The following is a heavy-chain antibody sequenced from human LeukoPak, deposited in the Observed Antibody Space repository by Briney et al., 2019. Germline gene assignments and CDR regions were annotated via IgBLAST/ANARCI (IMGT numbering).Heavy chain of an antibody. J-gene: IGHJ4*02. V-gene: IGHV4-30-4*08. D-gene: IGHD2-21*02. CDR2: IYYSGSP. CDR1: GGSPSRGARY. Sequence: FFSCDSCGGSPSRGARYWSWIRQPPGKGMEWIGYIYYSGSPYYNPSLKSRLTSSVDTSENQFSLHLTSVTAADTAVYFCARVTRWAGLDFWGQGTLVTVSS. CDR3: ARVTRWAGLDF.